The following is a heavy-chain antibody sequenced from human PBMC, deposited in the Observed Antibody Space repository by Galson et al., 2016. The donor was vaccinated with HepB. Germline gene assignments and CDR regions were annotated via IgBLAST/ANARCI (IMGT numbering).Heavy chain of an antibody. V-gene: IGHV3-23*01. CDR1: GFSFSSYA. Sequence: SLRLSCAASGFSFSSYAMSWVRQAPGKGLEWVSGITSGGTTYYADPVKGRITISRDNSKNILYLQMKSLRDEDTAVYYCAKRPYSYGWHYGMDVWGQGTTVTVSS. CDR2: ITSGGTT. CDR3: AKRPYSYGWHYGMDV. J-gene: IGHJ6*02. D-gene: IGHD5-18*01.